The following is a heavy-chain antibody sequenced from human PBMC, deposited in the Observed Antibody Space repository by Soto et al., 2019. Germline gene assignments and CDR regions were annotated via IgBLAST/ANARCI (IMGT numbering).Heavy chain of an antibody. CDR3: ARDGRIVGATTGLNGFDP. Sequence: GASVKVSCKASGYTFTSYYMHWVRQAPGQGLEWMGIINPSGGSTSYAQKFQGRVTITRDTSTSTVYMEMSSLRSENTAVYYCARDGRIVGATTGLNGFDPWGQGTLVTVSS. CDR1: GYTFTSYY. D-gene: IGHD1-26*01. CDR2: INPSGGST. J-gene: IGHJ5*02. V-gene: IGHV1-46*01.